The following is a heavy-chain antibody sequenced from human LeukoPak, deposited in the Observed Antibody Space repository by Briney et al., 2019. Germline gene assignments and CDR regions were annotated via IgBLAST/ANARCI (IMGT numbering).Heavy chain of an antibody. D-gene: IGHD4-17*01. CDR3: ATVQTPRGTVTKGGNWFDP. J-gene: IGHJ5*02. V-gene: IGHV1-69*04. CDR2: IIPILGIA. CDR1: GGTFSSYA. Sequence: VASVKVSCKASGGTFSSYAISWVRQAPGQGLEWMGRIIPILGIANYAQKFQGRVTMTEDTSTDTAYMELSSLRSEDTAVYYCATVQTPRGTVTKGGNWFDPWGQGTLVTVSS.